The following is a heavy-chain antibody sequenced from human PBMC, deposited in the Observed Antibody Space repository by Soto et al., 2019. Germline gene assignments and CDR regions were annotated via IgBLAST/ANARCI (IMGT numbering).Heavy chain of an antibody. Sequence: PSETLSLTCAFSCYSIISGYYWGWIRQPPGKGLEWIGSIYHSGSTYYNPSLKSRVTISVDTSKNQFSLKLSSVTAADTAVYYCARAWGGYDYDFWSGYYPIRLFDYWGQGTLVTVSS. J-gene: IGHJ4*02. CDR1: CYSIISGYY. CDR2: IYHSGST. V-gene: IGHV4-38-2*01. D-gene: IGHD3-3*01. CDR3: ARAWGGYDYDFWSGYYPIRLFDY.